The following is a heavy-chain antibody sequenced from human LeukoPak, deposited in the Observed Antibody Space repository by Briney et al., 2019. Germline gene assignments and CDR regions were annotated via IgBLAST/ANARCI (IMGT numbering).Heavy chain of an antibody. CDR2: ISYE. J-gene: IGHJ4*02. V-gene: IGHV3-30*04. Sequence: GGSLRLSCAASGFTFSSYAMHWVRQAPGKGLEWVAVISYEYYADSVKGRFTISRDNSKNTLYLQMNSLRAEDTAVYYCARPGIAVADQYYFDYRGQGTLVTVSS. D-gene: IGHD6-19*01. CDR3: ARPGIAVADQYYFDY. CDR1: GFTFSSYA.